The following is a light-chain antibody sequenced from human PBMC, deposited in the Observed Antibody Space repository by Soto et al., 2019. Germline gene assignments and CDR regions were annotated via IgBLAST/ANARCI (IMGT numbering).Light chain of an antibody. J-gene: IGLJ2*01. V-gene: IGLV4-69*01. CDR1: SGHSSYA. CDR3: QTWGAGFVI. CDR2: LDSDGSY. Sequence: QLVLTQSPSASASLGASVKLTCTLSSGHSSYAITWHQQQPEKGPRYLMKLDSDGSYTKGDGIPDRFSGSSSGTERYLKISSLQSEDEADYYCQTWGAGFVIFGGGTKLTVL.